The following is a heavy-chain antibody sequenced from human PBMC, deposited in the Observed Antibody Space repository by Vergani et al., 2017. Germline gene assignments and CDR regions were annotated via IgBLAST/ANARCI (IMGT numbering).Heavy chain of an antibody. V-gene: IGHV3-9*01. J-gene: IGHJ4*02. D-gene: IGHD3-10*01. Sequence: EVQLVESGGGLVQPGRSLRLSCAASGFTFDDYAMHWVRQAPGKGLEWVSGISWNSGSIGYADSVKGRFTISRDNAKNSLYLQMNSLRAEDTALYYCAKDVYYYGSGSYSYFDYWGQGTLVTVSS. CDR3: AKDVYYYGSGSYSYFDY. CDR1: GFTFDDYA. CDR2: ISWNSGSI.